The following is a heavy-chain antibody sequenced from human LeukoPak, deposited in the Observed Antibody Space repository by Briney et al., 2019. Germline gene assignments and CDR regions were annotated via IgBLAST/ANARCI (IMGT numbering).Heavy chain of an antibody. CDR3: ARDRLAVAGTRGDFDY. J-gene: IGHJ4*02. CDR1: GFTFSSYW. Sequence: PGGSLKLSCAASGFTFSSYWMSWVRQAPGKGLEWVANIKQDGSEKYYVDSVKGRFTISRDNAKNSQYLQMNSLRAEDTAVYYCARDRLAVAGTRGDFDYWGQGTLVTVSS. D-gene: IGHD6-19*01. V-gene: IGHV3-7*01. CDR2: IKQDGSEK.